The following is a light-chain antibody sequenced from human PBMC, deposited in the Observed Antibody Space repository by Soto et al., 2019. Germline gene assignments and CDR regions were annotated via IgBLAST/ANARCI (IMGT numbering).Light chain of an antibody. V-gene: IGKV1-5*01. CDR3: QQYYSSHPGT. Sequence: IQMTQSHPTLSASVGDRVTITCRASQNINNWLAWYQQKPGQAPKLLISDASTLESGVPLRFSGSGSVTQFTLVISRLQPDDFATYYCQQYYSSHPGTFGRGTKVEI. J-gene: IGKJ1*01. CDR2: DAS. CDR1: QNINNW.